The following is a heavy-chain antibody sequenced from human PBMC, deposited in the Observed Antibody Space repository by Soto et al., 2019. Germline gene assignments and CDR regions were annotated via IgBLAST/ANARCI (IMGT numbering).Heavy chain of an antibody. CDR3: ARGSGLGYDFWSGYYYYYYGMDA. CDR2: TYYRSKWYN. D-gene: IGHD3-3*01. J-gene: IGHJ6*02. V-gene: IGHV6-1*01. CDR1: GDSVSSNSAA. Sequence: SQTLSLTCAISGDSVSSNSAAWNWIRQSPSRGLEWLGRTYYRSKWYNDYAVSVKSRITINPDTSKNQFSLQLNSVTPEDTAVYYCARGSGLGYDFWSGYYYYYYGMDAWGQGTTVTVSS.